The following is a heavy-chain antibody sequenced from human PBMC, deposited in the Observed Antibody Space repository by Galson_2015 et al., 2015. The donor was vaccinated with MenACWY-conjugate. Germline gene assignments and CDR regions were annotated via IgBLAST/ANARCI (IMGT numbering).Heavy chain of an antibody. CDR2: ISSSSSTI. D-gene: IGHD5-18*01. CDR3: ARDLGYSGGY. Sequence: SLRLSCAASGFTFSSYSMNWVRQAPGKGLEWVSYISSSSSTIYYADSVKGRFTISRDNAKNSLYLQMNSLRAEDTAVYYCARDLGYSGGYWGQGTLVTGSS. V-gene: IGHV3-48*04. CDR1: GFTFSSYS. J-gene: IGHJ4*02.